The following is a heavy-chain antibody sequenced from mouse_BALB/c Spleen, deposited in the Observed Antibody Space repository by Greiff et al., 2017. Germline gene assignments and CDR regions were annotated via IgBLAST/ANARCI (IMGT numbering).Heavy chain of an antibody. J-gene: IGHJ4*01. CDR2: ISSGGSYT. D-gene: IGHD1-2*01. V-gene: IGHV5-6-4*01. CDR1: GFTFSSYT. Sequence: EVKLMESGGGLVKPGGSLKLSCAASGFTFSSYTMSWVRQTPEKRLEWVATISSGGSYTYYPDSVKGRFTISRDNAKNTLYLQMSSLKSEDTAMYYCTRDEVITTATDYWGQGTSVTVSS. CDR3: TRDEVITTATDY.